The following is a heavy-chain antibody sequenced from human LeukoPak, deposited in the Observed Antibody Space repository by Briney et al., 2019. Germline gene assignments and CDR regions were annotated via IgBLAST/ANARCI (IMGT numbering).Heavy chain of an antibody. CDR3: ARGRPYYYDSSGYYYFDY. CDR2: IYHSGST. D-gene: IGHD3-22*01. J-gene: IGHJ4*02. Sequence: SETLSLTCTVSGGSISSGGSYWSWIRQPPGKGLECIGYIYHSGSTYYNPSLKSRVTISVDRSKNQFSLKLSSVTAADTAVFYCARGRPYYYDSSGYYYFDYWGQGTLVTVSS. CDR1: GGSISSGGSY. V-gene: IGHV4-30-2*01.